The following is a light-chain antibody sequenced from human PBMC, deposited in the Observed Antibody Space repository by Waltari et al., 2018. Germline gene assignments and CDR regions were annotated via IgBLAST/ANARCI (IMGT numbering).Light chain of an antibody. CDR1: ETVFNY. J-gene: IGKJ4*01. V-gene: IGKV3-11*01. CDR2: DAS. CDR3: QQRLTWPLT. Sequence: EIVLTQSPATLSLSPGERATLSYRASETVFNYVAWYQQRPGPAPRLLIYDASNRATGIPARFSGSGSGTDFALIISSLEPEDSALYYCQQRLTWPLTFGGGTKVEIK.